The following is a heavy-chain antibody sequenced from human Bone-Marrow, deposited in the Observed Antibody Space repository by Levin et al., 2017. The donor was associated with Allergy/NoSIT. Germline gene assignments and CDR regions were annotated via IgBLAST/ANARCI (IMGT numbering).Heavy chain of an antibody. CDR3: ARDRVAARPWFFDL. CDR2: IYHSGST. D-gene: IGHD6-6*01. V-gene: IGHV4-30-2*01. Sequence: SCAVSGGSISSGGYSWSWIRQPPGKGLEWIGYIYHSGSTYYNPSLKSRVTISVDRSKNQFSLNLSSVTAADTAVYYCARDRVAARPWFFDLWGRGTLVTVSS. CDR1: GGSISSGGYS. J-gene: IGHJ2*01.